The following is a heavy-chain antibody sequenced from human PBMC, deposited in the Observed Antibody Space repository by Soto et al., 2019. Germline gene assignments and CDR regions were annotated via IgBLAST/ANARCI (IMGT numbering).Heavy chain of an antibody. J-gene: IGHJ5*02. CDR2: ISAYDGST. CDR1: GYTFTSYG. Sequence: ASVKVSCKASGYTFTSYGFSWVRQAPGQGLEWMGWISAYDGSTNYAQKFQGRVTMTTDTSTSTAYMELKSLRSDDTAVYYCARRERAAGTDWWFDPWGQGTLVTVSS. V-gene: IGHV1-18*01. CDR3: ARRERAAGTDWWFDP. D-gene: IGHD6-13*01.